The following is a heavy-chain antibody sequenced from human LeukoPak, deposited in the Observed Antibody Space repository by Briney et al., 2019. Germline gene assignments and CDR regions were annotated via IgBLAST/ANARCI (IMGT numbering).Heavy chain of an antibody. J-gene: IGHJ4*02. Sequence: GESLKISCKGSGYSFTTYWIGWVRQMPGKGLEWMGFIYPGDSDTTYSPSFQGQVTISADKSISTAYLQWSSLKASDTAMYYCARLGSYSTGWADYWGQGTLVTVSS. CDR3: ARLGSYSTGWADY. V-gene: IGHV5-51*01. CDR1: GYSFTTYW. D-gene: IGHD6-19*01. CDR2: IYPGDSDT.